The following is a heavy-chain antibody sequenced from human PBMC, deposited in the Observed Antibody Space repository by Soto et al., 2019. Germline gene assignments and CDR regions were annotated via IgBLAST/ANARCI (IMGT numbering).Heavy chain of an antibody. D-gene: IGHD5-18*01. CDR2: IYHSGPT. CDR1: GGSISSSNW. CDR3: ARASAMVKAHY. V-gene: IGHV4-4*02. Sequence: SEALSHSCAVSGGSISSSNWWSWVRQPPGKGLEWIGEIYHSGPTNYNPSLKSRVTISVDKSKNQFSLKLSSVTAADTAVYYCARASAMVKAHYWGPGTLFTVS. J-gene: IGHJ4*02.